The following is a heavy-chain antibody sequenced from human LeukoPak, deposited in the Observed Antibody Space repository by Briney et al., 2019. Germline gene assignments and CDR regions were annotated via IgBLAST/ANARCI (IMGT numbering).Heavy chain of an antibody. CDR3: ARRGRSCSSSSCVGIDY. J-gene: IGHJ4*02. D-gene: IGHD2-2*01. Sequence: SETLSLTCTVSGGSISSSSYYWGWIRQPPGKGLEWIGSIYYSGSTYHTPSLISRATISVDTSKNQFSLKLSSVTAADTAVYYCARRGRSCSSSSCVGIDYWGQGTLVTVSS. CDR2: IYYSGST. CDR1: GGSISSSSYY. V-gene: IGHV4-39*01.